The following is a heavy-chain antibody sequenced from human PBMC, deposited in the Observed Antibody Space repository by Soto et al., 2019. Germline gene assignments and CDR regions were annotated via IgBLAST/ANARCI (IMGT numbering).Heavy chain of an antibody. CDR3: ARDGYRVNPVTSLYNWFDP. V-gene: IGHV1-69*13. Sequence: SVKVSCKASGGTFSSYAISWVRQAPGQGLEWMGGIIPIFGTANYAQKFQGRVTITADESTSTAYMELSSLRSEDTAVYYCARDGYRVNPVTSLYNWFDPWGQGTLVTVSS. D-gene: IGHD4-17*01. J-gene: IGHJ5*02. CDR1: GGTFSSYA. CDR2: IIPIFGTA.